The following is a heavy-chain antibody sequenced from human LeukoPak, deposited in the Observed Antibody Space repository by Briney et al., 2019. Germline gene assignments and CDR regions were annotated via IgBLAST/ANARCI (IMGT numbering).Heavy chain of an antibody. J-gene: IGHJ4*02. CDR3: AREWGLESSGYYYAY. CDR2: ITPIFGTA. D-gene: IGHD3-22*01. Sequence: GASVEVSCTASGGTFSRFTISWVRQAPGQGFEWMGGITPIFGTANFAQKFQGRVSITADESTSTAFMELSSLRSEDTAVYYCAREWGLESSGYYYAYWGQGTLVTVSS. V-gene: IGHV1-69*13. CDR1: GGTFSRFT.